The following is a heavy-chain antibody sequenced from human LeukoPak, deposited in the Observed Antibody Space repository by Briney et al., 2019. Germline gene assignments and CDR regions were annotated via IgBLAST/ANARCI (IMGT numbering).Heavy chain of an antibody. J-gene: IGHJ5*02. V-gene: IGHV4-59*11. CDR3: ARGRSSLDL. Sequence: SETLSLTCTVAAGSISNHYLSWMRQSPGKGLEWIAYICYTGSYNYNPSLKSRVYISVDTSKNQFSLDLTSVTAAYTAVYYCARGRSSLDLWGQGTLVTVSS. CDR2: ICYTGSY. D-gene: IGHD6-19*01. CDR1: AGSISNHY.